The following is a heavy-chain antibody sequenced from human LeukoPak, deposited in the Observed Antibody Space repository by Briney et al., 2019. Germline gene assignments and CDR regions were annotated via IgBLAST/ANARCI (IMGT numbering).Heavy chain of an antibody. D-gene: IGHD6-13*01. J-gene: IGHJ5*02. CDR3: ARAVVRAAAGTGWFDP. V-gene: IGHV4-34*01. CDR2: INHSGST. Sequence: SETLSLTCAVYGGSFSGYYWSWIRQPPGKGPEWIGEINHSGSTNYNPSLKSRVTISVDTSKNQFSLKLSSVTAADTAVYYCARAVVRAAAGTGWFDPWGQGTLVTVSS. CDR1: GGSFSGYY.